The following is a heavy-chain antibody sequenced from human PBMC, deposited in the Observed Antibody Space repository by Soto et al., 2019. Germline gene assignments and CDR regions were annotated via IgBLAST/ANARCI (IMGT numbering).Heavy chain of an antibody. D-gene: IGHD3-22*01. CDR2: ISTNGGST. CDR1: GFTFSSYA. V-gene: IGHV3-64D*06. J-gene: IGHJ4*02. CDR3: VKEANPFINTLVVLIFDY. Sequence: GGSLRLSCSASGFTFSSYAMHWVRQAPGKGLEYVSSISTNGGSTHYADSVKGRFPISRDNSKNTQYLQMSSLRSDDTAVYYCVKEANPFINTLVVLIFDYWGQGTQVTVSS.